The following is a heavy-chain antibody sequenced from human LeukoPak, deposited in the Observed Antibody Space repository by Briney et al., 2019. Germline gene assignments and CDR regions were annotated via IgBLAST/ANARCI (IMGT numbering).Heavy chain of an antibody. CDR2: IYYSGST. D-gene: IGHD4-23*01. V-gene: IGHV4-39*07. CDR3: AREARENYGGNPDGHFDY. J-gene: IGHJ4*02. CDR1: GGSISSSSYY. Sequence: SETLSLTCTVSGGSISSSSYYWGWIRQPPGKGLEWIGSIYYSGSTYYNPSLKSRVTISVDTSKNQFSLKLSSVTAADTAVYYCAREARENYGGNPDGHFDYWGQGTLVTVSS.